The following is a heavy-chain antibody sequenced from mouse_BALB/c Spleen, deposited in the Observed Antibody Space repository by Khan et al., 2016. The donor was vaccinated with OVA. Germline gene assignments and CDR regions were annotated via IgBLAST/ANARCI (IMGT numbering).Heavy chain of an antibody. J-gene: IGHJ2*01. V-gene: IGHV3-2*02. CDR2: ISYSVNT. D-gene: IGHD1-1*01. CDR3: ARIYGGDFDY. Sequence: EVQLQESGPGLVKPSQPLSLTCTVTAYSIPSDYAWNWIRQFPGNKLEWMAYISYSVNTKYKPSLKSRISITRDTSKNQFFLQLNSVTTEDTATYYCARIYGGDFDYWGQGTTLTVSS. CDR1: AYSIPSDYA.